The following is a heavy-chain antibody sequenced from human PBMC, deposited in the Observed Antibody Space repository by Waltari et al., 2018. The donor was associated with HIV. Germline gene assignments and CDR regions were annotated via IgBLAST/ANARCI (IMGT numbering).Heavy chain of an antibody. D-gene: IGHD6-13*01. CDR3: ARGYAAAAPYFGLDV. CDR2: INHAGAT. J-gene: IGHJ6*02. Sequence: QVRLQEWGTGVLKPSETLSLRCAMYDGSFIGYYWTWLRQAPGRGLQWIGEINHAGATNYNPSLRSRLIFSIDTSKKQFYMKLTSVTVADTATYFCARGYAAAAPYFGLDVWGQGTTVTVSS. CDR1: DGSFIGYY. V-gene: IGHV4-34*01.